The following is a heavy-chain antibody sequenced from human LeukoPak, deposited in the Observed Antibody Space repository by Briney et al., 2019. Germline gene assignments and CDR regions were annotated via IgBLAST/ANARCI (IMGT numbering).Heavy chain of an antibody. J-gene: IGHJ4*02. D-gene: IGHD3-9*01. CDR1: GFTFSGSA. CDR2: IRSKANSYAT. CDR3: TLIPGYDILTDYNAFDY. V-gene: IGHV3-73*01. Sequence: GGSLRLSCAASGFTFSGSAMHWVRQASGKGLEWVGRIRSKANSYATAYAASVKGRFTISRDDSENTAYLQMNSLKTEDSAVYYCTLIPGYDILTDYNAFDYWGQGTLVTVSS.